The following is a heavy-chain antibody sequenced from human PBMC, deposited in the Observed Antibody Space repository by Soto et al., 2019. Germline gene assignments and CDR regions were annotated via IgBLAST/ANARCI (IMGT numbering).Heavy chain of an antibody. Sequence: PGGSLRLSCAASVFTFSSYSMNLVRQAPGKGLEWVSSISSSSHAYCAPSVKRRVPLSRHNAKISRYLQMNSLRAEDPAVYYCARDVVPAAFRYHYYVMEVWGQGTPVTVSS. V-gene: IGHV3-21*04. CDR1: VFTFSSYS. CDR3: ARDVVPAAFRYHYYVMEV. D-gene: IGHD2-2*01. J-gene: IGHJ6*02. CDR2: ISSSSHA.